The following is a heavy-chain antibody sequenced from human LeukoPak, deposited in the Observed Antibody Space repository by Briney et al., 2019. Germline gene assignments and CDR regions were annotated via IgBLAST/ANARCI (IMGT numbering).Heavy chain of an antibody. J-gene: IGHJ6*02. CDR1: GFTFSSYA. CDR3: ARVRAGYCTSTSCYTGMDV. Sequence: GGSLRLSCAASGFTFSSYAVSWVRQAPGKGLEWVSAISGSGGSTYYADSVRGRFTISRDNSKFTLYMQMNSLRAEDTAVYYCARVRAGYCTSTSCYTGMDVWGQGTTVTVSS. V-gene: IGHV3-23*01. CDR2: ISGSGGST. D-gene: IGHD2-2*01.